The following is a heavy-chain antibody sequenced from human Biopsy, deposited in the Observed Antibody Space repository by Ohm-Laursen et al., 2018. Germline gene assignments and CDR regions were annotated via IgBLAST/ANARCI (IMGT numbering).Heavy chain of an antibody. CDR1: GDSVSSGSFY. CDR2: IYDRGSTA. D-gene: IGHD6-19*01. CDR3: ARGRRTSGWPYFDN. J-gene: IGHJ4*02. V-gene: IGHV4-61*01. Sequence: TLSLTCTVSGDSVSSGSFYWTWIRQPPGRGLEYIGYIYDRGSTANYNPSLESRVTMSVDMPKNQFSLKLSSVTAADTAIYYCARGRRTSGWPYFDNWGQGALVIVSP.